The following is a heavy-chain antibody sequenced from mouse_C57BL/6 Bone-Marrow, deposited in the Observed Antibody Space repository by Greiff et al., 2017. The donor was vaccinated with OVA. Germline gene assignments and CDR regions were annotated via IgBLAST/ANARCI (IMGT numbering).Heavy chain of an antibody. CDR3: AGGGVVAHWYFDV. V-gene: IGHV1-69*01. D-gene: IGHD1-1*01. Sequence: QVQLQQPGAELVMPGASVKLSCKASGYTFTSYWMHWVKQRPGQGLEWIGEIDPSDSYTNYNQKFKGKSTLTVDKSSSTAYMQLSSLTSEDSAVYYCAGGGVVAHWYFDVWGTGTTVTVSS. CDR1: GYTFTSYW. J-gene: IGHJ1*03. CDR2: IDPSDSYT.